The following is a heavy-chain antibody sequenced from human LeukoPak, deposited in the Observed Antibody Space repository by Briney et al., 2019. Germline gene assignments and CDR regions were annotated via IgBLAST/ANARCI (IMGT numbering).Heavy chain of an antibody. CDR1: GGSFSGYY. V-gene: IGHV4-34*01. CDR2: INHSGST. CDR3: ASSGRMTTVTTAFRY. D-gene: IGHD4-17*01. Sequence: PSETLSLTCAVYGGSFSGYYWSWIRQPPGKGLEWIGEINHSGSTNYNPSLKSRATISVDTSKNQFSLKLSSVTAADTAVYYCASSGRMTTVTTAFRYWGQGTLVTVSS. J-gene: IGHJ4*02.